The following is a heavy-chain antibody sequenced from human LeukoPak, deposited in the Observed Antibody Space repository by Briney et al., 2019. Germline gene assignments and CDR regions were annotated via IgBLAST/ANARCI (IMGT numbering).Heavy chain of an antibody. Sequence: ASVKVSCKASGYTFSSYGISWVRQAPGQGLEWMGWINVHNGNTKYTQKFQGRVTMTTDTSTSTAYMELRGLRSDDTAVYYCARDLLLYSSGWTGFFDCWGQGTLVTVSS. CDR3: ARDLLLYSSGWTGFFDC. J-gene: IGHJ4*02. CDR2: INVHNGNT. V-gene: IGHV1-18*01. CDR1: GYTFSSYG. D-gene: IGHD6-25*01.